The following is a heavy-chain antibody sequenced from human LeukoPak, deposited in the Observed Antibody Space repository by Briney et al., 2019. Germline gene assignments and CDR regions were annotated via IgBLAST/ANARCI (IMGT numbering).Heavy chain of an antibody. Sequence: ASVKVSCKASGYTFTSYDINWVRQATGQGLEWMGWMNPNSGNTGYAQKFQGRVTMTRNTSISTAYMELSSLRSEDTAVYYCATGGRITMVRGVIGFDYWDQGTLVTVSS. J-gene: IGHJ4*02. CDR1: GYTFTSYD. V-gene: IGHV1-8*01. CDR3: ATGGRITMVRGVIGFDY. D-gene: IGHD3-10*01. CDR2: MNPNSGNT.